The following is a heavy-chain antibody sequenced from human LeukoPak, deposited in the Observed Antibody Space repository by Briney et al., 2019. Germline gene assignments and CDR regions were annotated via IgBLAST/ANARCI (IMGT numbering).Heavy chain of an antibody. J-gene: IGHJ5*02. CDR3: ARDLSYYGSGTNWFDP. CDR2: IWYDGGSK. CDR1: GFTFSNYG. Sequence: GGSLRLSCAASGFTFSNYGMHWVRQAPGKGLEGVAVIWYDGGSKYYADSVKGRFTISRDNSKNTLYLQMNSLRVEDTAVYYCARDLSYYGSGTNWFDPWGQGTLVTVSS. V-gene: IGHV3-33*01. D-gene: IGHD3-10*01.